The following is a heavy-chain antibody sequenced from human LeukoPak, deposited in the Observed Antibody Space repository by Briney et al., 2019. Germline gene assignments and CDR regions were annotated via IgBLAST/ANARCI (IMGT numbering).Heavy chain of an antibody. CDR2: ITTGGPNT. CDR3: AKDGGLWVSAHWGDS. Sequence: GGSLRLSCTASGFTFSSYTMSWVRQAPGKGLKWVSTITTGGPNTYYADSVKGRFTVSRDDSKNTLYLQMNSLRAEDTAIYYCAKDGGLWVSAHWGDSWGRGTLVTVSS. D-gene: IGHD7-27*01. CDR1: GFTFSSYT. J-gene: IGHJ4*02. V-gene: IGHV3-23*01.